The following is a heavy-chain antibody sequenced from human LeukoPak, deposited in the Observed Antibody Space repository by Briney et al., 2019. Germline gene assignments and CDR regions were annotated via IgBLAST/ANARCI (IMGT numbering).Heavy chain of an antibody. CDR1: KFTFSSYS. Sequence: GGSLRLSCAASKFTFSSYSMNWVRQAPGKGLEWVSSIRSSSTYIYYADSVKGRFTISRDNAKNSLYLQMNSLRAEDTAVYYCAREGMVRGVIIYWGQGTLVTVSS. J-gene: IGHJ4*02. CDR3: AREGMVRGVIIY. V-gene: IGHV3-21*01. D-gene: IGHD3-10*01. CDR2: IRSSSTYI.